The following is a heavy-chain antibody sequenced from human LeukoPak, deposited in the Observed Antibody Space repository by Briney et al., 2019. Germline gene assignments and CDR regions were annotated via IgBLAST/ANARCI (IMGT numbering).Heavy chain of an antibody. CDR2: IHHSGST. Sequence: PSETLSLTCTVSGGSISSYYWSWIRQPPGKGLEWIGYIHHSGSTNSNPSLKSRVTISVDTSKNQFSLKLSSVTAADTAVYYCARGAYVYYSDSSGYYYFDFWAQGILVTVSS. CDR3: ARGAYVYYSDSSGYYYFDF. V-gene: IGHV4-59*01. D-gene: IGHD3-22*01. CDR1: GGSISSYY. J-gene: IGHJ4*02.